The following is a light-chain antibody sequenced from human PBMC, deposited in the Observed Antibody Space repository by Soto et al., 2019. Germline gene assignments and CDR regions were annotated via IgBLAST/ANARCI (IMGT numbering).Light chain of an antibody. CDR3: HQYDSSPLT. CDR1: QSVSSSY. Sequence: EIVLTQSPGTLSLSPGERATLSCRASQSVSSSYLAWYQQKPGQAPRLLIYGASSRATGIPDRFSGSGSGTDFTLTISGLELEDFAVYYCHQYDSSPLTFGGGTKVEIK. CDR2: GAS. V-gene: IGKV3-20*01. J-gene: IGKJ4*01.